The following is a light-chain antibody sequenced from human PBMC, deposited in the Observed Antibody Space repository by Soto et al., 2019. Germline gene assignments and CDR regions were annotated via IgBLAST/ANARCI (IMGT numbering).Light chain of an antibody. CDR3: QHRSNWPLT. CDR1: QSVINT. J-gene: IGKJ4*01. Sequence: EIVLTQSPGTLSLSPGERATLSCRASQSVINTLAWYQLRPGQAPRLLMYDASKRATGIPARFSGSGSGTDFTLTISSLEPEDFAIYYCQHRSNWPLTFGGGTKVDIK. V-gene: IGKV3-11*01. CDR2: DAS.